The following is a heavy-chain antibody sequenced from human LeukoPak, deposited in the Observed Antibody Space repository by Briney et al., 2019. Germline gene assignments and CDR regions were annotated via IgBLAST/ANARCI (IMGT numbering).Heavy chain of an antibody. Sequence: GASVKVSCKASGYTFTSYAMNWERQAPGQGLEWMGWINTNTGNPTYAQGFTGRFVFSLDTSVSTAYLQISSLKAEDTAVYYCARDRVLLWFGESYYFDYWGQGTLVTVSS. CDR1: GYTFTSYA. CDR3: ARDRVLLWFGESYYFDY. V-gene: IGHV7-4-1*02. CDR2: INTNTGNP. J-gene: IGHJ4*02. D-gene: IGHD3-10*01.